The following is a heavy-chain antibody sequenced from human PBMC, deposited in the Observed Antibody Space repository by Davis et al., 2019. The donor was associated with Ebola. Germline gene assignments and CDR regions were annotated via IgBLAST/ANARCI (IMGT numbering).Heavy chain of an antibody. CDR2: IYYRGTT. CDR3: ARHRRTGYYYIFDY. CDR1: GASISSYY. J-gene: IGHJ4*02. D-gene: IGHD3-22*01. Sequence: SETLSLTCTVSGASISSYYWSWIRQPPGKGLEWIGYIYYRGTTDYNPSLKSRVTFSGDTSMNHLFLELRSVTAADTAVYYCARHRRTGYYYIFDYWGQGTLVTVSS. V-gene: IGHV4-59*08.